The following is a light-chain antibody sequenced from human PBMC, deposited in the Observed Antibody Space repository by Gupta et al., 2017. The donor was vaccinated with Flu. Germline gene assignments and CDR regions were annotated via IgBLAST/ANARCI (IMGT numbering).Light chain of an antibody. J-gene: IGLJ3*02. CDR1: SSNIGSNT. Sequence: QSVLTQPPSASGTPGQRVTIPCSGSSSNIGSNTVHWYQQLPGTAPKLLMYSNNQRPSGVPDRFSGSKSGTSASVAISGLQAEEEADYYCAAWDDSLNGRVFGGGIKLTVL. V-gene: IGLV1-44*01. CDR3: AAWDDSLNGRV. CDR2: SNN.